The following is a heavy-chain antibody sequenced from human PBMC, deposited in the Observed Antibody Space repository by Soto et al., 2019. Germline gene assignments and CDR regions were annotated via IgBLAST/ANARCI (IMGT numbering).Heavy chain of an antibody. CDR3: ARHGDCSGGSCYGWYYYYMDV. D-gene: IGHD2-15*01. Sequence: SETLSLTCTVSGGSISSSSYYWGWIRQPPGKGLEWIGSIYYSGSTYYNPSLKSRVTISVDTSKNQFSLKLSSVTAADTAVYYCARHGDCSGGSCYGWYYYYMDVWGKGTTVTVSS. CDR2: IYYSGST. V-gene: IGHV4-39*01. CDR1: GGSISSSSYY. J-gene: IGHJ6*03.